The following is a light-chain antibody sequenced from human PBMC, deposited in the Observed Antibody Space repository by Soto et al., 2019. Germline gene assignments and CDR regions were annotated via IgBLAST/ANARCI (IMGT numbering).Light chain of an antibody. Sequence: QSVLTQPASVSGSPGQSITISCTGTSSDVGGYNYVSWYQQHPGKAPKLMMYEVSNRPSGVSNRFSGSESGNTASLTISGLQAEDEADYYCSSYTSSSTPWVFGGGTKLTVL. CDR3: SSYTSSSTPWV. CDR1: SSDVGGYNY. CDR2: EVS. V-gene: IGLV2-14*01. J-gene: IGLJ3*02.